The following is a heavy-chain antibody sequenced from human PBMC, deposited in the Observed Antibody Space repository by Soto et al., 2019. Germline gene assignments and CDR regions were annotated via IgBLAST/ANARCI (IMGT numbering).Heavy chain of an antibody. V-gene: IGHV4-34*01. D-gene: IGHD5-12*01. CDR3: ARDLGGYDFRNGMDV. J-gene: IGHJ6*02. Sequence: SETLSLTCDVYGGSFSGYYWSWIRQPPGKGLEWIGEINHSGSTNYNPSLKSRVTISVDTSKNQFSLKLSSVTAADTAVYYCARDLGGYDFRNGMDVWGQGATVTVSS. CDR2: INHSGST. CDR1: GGSFSGYY.